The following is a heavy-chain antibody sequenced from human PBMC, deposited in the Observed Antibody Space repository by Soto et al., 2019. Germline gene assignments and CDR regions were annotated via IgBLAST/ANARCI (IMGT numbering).Heavy chain of an antibody. CDR1: GGSISSYY. D-gene: IGHD6-13*01. CDR3: ARDQGIAAAYNWFDP. Sequence: TSETLSLTCTVSGGSISSYYWSWIRQPPGKGLEWIGYIYYSGSTNYNPSLKSRVTISVDTSKNQFSLKLSSVTAADTAVYYCARDQGIAAAYNWFDPWGQGTLVTVS. CDR2: IYYSGST. J-gene: IGHJ5*02. V-gene: IGHV4-59*01.